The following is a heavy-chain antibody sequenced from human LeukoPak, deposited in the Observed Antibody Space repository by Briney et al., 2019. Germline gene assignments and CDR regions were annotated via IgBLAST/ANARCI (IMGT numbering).Heavy chain of an antibody. D-gene: IGHD3-16*01. V-gene: IGHV3-33*08. CDR3: ARDWGKGDY. CDR1: LLTFSRYV. CDR2: IWYDGSNK. J-gene: IGHJ4*02. Sequence: PGGSLRLSCAACLLTFSRYVMHWFRQAPGKMLEWVSLIWYDGSNKYYADSVKGRFKISRENSKNTLYLQMNSLRAEATAVYYCARDWGKGDYWGQGTLVTVSS.